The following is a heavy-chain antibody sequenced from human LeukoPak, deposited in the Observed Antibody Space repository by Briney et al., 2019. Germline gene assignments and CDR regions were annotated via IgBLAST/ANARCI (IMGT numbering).Heavy chain of an antibody. Sequence: SETLSLTCTVSGGSISTSGSYWGWVRQPPGKGLEWIGIIYYSGSTYYNPSLKSRVTISVDTSKNQFSLKLTSVTAADTAVYYCARPVISGYYYYMDVWGKGTTVTISS. J-gene: IGHJ6*03. D-gene: IGHD3-10*01. V-gene: IGHV4-39*07. CDR1: GGSISTSGSY. CDR2: IYYSGST. CDR3: ARPVISGYYYYMDV.